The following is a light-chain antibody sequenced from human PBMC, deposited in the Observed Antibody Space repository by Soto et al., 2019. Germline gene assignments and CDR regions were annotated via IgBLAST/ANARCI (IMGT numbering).Light chain of an antibody. CDR1: SSDVGSYNL. V-gene: IGLV2-23*03. CDR3: CSYAGSSTFEEYV. Sequence: QSALTQPASVSGSPGQSITISCNGTSSDVGSYNLVSWYQHHPGKAPKLMIYEGSKRPSGVSNRFSGSKSGNTASLTISGLQAEDEADYFCCSYAGSSTFEEYVFGTGTKLTVL. J-gene: IGLJ1*01. CDR2: EGS.